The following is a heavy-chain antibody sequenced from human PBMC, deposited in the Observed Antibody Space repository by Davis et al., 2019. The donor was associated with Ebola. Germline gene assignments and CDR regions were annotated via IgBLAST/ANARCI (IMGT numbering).Heavy chain of an antibody. V-gene: IGHV3-11*06. CDR1: GFTFSDYY. J-gene: IGHJ6*02. CDR2: ISSSSSYT. D-gene: IGHD6-19*01. Sequence: GESLKISCAASGFTFSDYYMSWIRQAPGKGLEWVSYISSSSSYTNYADSVKGRFTISRDDAKNSLYLQMNSLRAEDTAVYYCAREQWLGGIYYYYGMDVWGQGTTVTVSS. CDR3: AREQWLGGIYYYYGMDV.